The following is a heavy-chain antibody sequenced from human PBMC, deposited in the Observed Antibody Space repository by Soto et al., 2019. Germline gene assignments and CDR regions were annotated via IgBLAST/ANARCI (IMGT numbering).Heavy chain of an antibody. J-gene: IGHJ5*02. Sequence: GGSLRLSCAASGFIFSSYWMHWGRQAPGKGLVWVSRINSDGSTTSYADSVKGRFTISRDNAKNTLYLQMSTLTAEDTAVYYCARDPLLYDSDWYPNWFGPWGQGTLVTVSS. CDR3: ARDPLLYDSDWYPNWFGP. D-gene: IGHD6-19*01. CDR1: GFIFSSYW. V-gene: IGHV3-74*01. CDR2: INSDGSTT.